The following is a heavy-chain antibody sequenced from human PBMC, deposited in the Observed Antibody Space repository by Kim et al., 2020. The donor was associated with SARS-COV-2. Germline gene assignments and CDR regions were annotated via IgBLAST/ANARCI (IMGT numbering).Heavy chain of an antibody. CDR2: IYYSGST. CDR1: GGSISSSSYY. D-gene: IGHD2-15*01. J-gene: IGHJ5*02. CDR3: ARKVVVVVAATCWFDP. Sequence: SETLSLTCTVSGGSISSSSYYWGWIRQPPGKGLEWIGSIYYSGSTYYNPSLKSRVTISVDTSKNQFSLKLSSVTAADTAVYYCARKVVVVVAATCWFDPWGQGTLVTVSS. V-gene: IGHV4-39*01.